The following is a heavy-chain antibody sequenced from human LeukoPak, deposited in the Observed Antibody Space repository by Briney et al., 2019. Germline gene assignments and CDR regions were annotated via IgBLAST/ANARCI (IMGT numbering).Heavy chain of an antibody. Sequence: PSETLSLTCTVSGGSVSTIDYYWGWIRQPPGKGLEWIGRIYTSGTTNYNPSLKSRVSISVDTSKNQFSLRLSSVTAADTAVYYCARCLGGRCDYFDYWGQGTLVTVSS. D-gene: IGHD3-16*01. V-gene: IGHV4-61*02. J-gene: IGHJ4*02. CDR3: ARCLGGRCDYFDY. CDR1: GGSVSTIDYY. CDR2: IYTSGTT.